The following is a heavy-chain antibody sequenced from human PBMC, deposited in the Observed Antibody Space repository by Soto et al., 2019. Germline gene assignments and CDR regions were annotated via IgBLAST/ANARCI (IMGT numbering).Heavy chain of an antibody. CDR1: GGSISSSSYY. Sequence: SETLSLTCTVSGGSISSSSYYWGWIRQPPGKGLEWIGSIYYSGSTYYNPSLKSRVTISVDTSKNQFSLKLSSVTAADTAVYYCARIAAAAYYFDYWGQGTLVTVSS. V-gene: IGHV4-39*01. J-gene: IGHJ4*02. D-gene: IGHD6-13*01. CDR2: IYYSGST. CDR3: ARIAAAAYYFDY.